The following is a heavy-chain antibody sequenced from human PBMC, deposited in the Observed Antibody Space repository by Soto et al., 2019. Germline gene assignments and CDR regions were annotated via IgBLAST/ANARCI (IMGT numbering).Heavy chain of an antibody. CDR2: IYHGGTT. J-gene: IGHJ4*01. V-gene: IGHV4-38-2*02. CDR1: GYSISSVSY. Sequence: SETLSLTCTVSGYSISSVSYWAWIRQPPGKGPEWIASIYHGGTTFYNPSLKSRITISVDTSNNQFSLKLTSVTAADTAVYYCARVHVMVVAGSTFDYWGHGTLVTVSS. D-gene: IGHD6-19*01. CDR3: ARVHVMVVAGSTFDY.